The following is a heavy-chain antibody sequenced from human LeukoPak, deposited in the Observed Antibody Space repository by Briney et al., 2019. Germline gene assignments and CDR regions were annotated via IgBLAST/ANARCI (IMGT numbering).Heavy chain of an antibody. Sequence: GASVKVSCKASGYTFTGYYMHWVRQAPGQGLEWMGWINPNSGGTNYAQKFQGRVTMTRDTSISTACMELSRLRSDDTAVYYCARPIAAAGQVDYWGQGTLVTVSS. CDR2: INPNSGGT. J-gene: IGHJ4*02. D-gene: IGHD6-13*01. V-gene: IGHV1-2*02. CDR1: GYTFTGYY. CDR3: ARPIAAAGQVDY.